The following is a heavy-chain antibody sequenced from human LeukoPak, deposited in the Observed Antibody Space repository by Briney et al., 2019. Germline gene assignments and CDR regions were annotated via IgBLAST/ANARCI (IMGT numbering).Heavy chain of an antibody. CDR2: ISGSGGST. V-gene: IGHV3-23*01. J-gene: IGHJ4*02. D-gene: IGHD3-10*01. CDR3: AKDPRWFGEFDY. CDR1: GFTFSSYG. Sequence: GGSLRLSCTASGFTFSSYGMSWVRQAPGKGLEWVSAISGSGGSTYYADSVKGRFTISRDNSKNTLYLQMNSLRAEDTAVYYCAKDPRWFGEFDYWGQGTLVTVSS.